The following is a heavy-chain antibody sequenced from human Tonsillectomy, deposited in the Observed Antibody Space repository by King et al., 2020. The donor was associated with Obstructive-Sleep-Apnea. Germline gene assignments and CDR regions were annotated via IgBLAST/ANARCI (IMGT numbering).Heavy chain of an antibody. D-gene: IGHD3-10*01. V-gene: IGHV3-30*02. CDR3: AKDLLNYVRDYCGSGRSKKMDV. J-gene: IGHJ6*02. Sequence: VQLVESGGGVVQPGGSLRLSCAASGFTFSTYGMHWVRQAPGKGLEWVACIRFDGSNKYYADSVKGRFTISRDNSKNTLFLQMNSLRAEDTAVYYCAKDLLNYVRDYCGSGRSKKMDVWGQGTTVTVSS. CDR2: IRFDGSNK. CDR1: GFTFSTYG.